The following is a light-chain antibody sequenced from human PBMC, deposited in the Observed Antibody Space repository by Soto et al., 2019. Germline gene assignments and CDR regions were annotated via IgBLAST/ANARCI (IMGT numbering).Light chain of an antibody. J-gene: IGLJ1*01. CDR1: SSDVGGYYS. V-gene: IGLV2-14*03. Sequence: QSALTQPASVSGSPGQSITISCTGTSSDVGGYYSVSWYQQHPGKAPKLMIYDVTNRPSGVSNRFSGSKSGNTASLTISGLKAENEAAYYCTPSTSSSTDVFGTGTKVTVL. CDR3: TPSTSSSTDV. CDR2: DVT.